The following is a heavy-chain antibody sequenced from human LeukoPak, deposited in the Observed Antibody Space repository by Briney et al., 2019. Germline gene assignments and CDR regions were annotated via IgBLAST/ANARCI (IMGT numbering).Heavy chain of an antibody. D-gene: IGHD1-14*01. CDR3: ARSPVGSSGPFDY. Sequence: SQTLSLTCTVSGGSISSGSYYWSWIRQPAGKGLEWIGRMYTSGSTNYNPSLKSRVTISVDTSKNQFSLKLNSVTAADTAVYYCARSPVGSSGPFDYWGQGTLVTVSS. V-gene: IGHV4-61*02. CDR1: GGSISSGSYY. J-gene: IGHJ4*02. CDR2: MYTSGST.